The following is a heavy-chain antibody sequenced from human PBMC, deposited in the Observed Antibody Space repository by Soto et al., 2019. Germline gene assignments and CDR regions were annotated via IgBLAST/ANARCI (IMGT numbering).Heavy chain of an antibody. CDR3: ARDVLVISTQNPPNYYYYGMDV. CDR1: GGSISSGDYY. V-gene: IGHV4-30-4*01. D-gene: IGHD3-9*01. J-gene: IGHJ6*02. CDR2: IYYSGST. Sequence: SETLSLTCTVSGGSISSGDYYWSWIRQPPGKGLEWIGYIYYSGSTYYNPSLKSRVTISVDTSKNQFSLKLSSVTAADTAVYYCARDVLVISTQNPPNYYYYGMDVWGQGTTVTVSS.